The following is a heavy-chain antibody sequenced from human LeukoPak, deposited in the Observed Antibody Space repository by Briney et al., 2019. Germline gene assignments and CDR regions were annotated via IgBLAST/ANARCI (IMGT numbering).Heavy chain of an antibody. CDR1: GYTFTGYY. Sequence: ASVKVSCKASGYTFTGYYMHWVRQAPGQGLGWMGWINPNSGGTNYAQKFQGRVTMTRDTSISTAYMELSRLRSDDTAVYYCTRDLYGITGTTWGQGTLVTVSS. D-gene: IGHD1-20*01. CDR3: TRDLYGITGTT. J-gene: IGHJ5*02. CDR2: INPNSGGT. V-gene: IGHV1-2*02.